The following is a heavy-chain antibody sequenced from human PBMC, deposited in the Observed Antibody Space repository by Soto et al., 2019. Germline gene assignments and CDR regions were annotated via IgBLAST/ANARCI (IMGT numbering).Heavy chain of an antibody. Sequence: EVQLVESGGDLVQPGGSLRVSCAASGFDFSRYEMHWVRQAPGKGLEWISYISSSGSKVNYADSVQGRFTISRDNAKNSLYLHMNSLRGDDTAVYYCARRYSKYLPLDNWGQGTLVTVS. J-gene: IGHJ4*02. D-gene: IGHD4-4*01. V-gene: IGHV3-48*03. CDR2: ISSSGSKV. CDR1: GFDFSRYE. CDR3: ARRYSKYLPLDN.